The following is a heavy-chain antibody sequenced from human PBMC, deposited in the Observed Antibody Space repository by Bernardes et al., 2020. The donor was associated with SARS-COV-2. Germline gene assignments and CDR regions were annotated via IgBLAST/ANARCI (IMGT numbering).Heavy chain of an antibody. CDR2: ISNDGSNE. V-gene: IGHV3-30*03. J-gene: IGHJ6*01. CDR1: GFTFSSYG. Sequence: GGSLRLSCAASGFTFSSYGMHWVRQAPGKGLEWLAIISNDGSNEYYADSVKGRFTISRDNSENTLYLQMNSLRASPTSPKVFPLSLCSTQPDGNVVVW. CDR3: PLSLCSTQPDGNVVV. D-gene: IGHD1-1*01.